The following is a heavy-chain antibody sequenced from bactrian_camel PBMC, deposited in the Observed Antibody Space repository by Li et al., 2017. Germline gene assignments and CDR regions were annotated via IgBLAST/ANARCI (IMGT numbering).Heavy chain of an antibody. CDR2: IDSDGS. V-gene: IGHV3S55*01. Sequence: HVQLVESGGGSVQAGGSLTLTCTLSRYTDATNCMGWFRQIPDKEREGAAGIDSDGSKYADSVKGRLTISKDNGKNTLYLQMDSLKPEDSAMYYCAVDYPEVLCSPSVVSGGISWGQGTQVTVS. CDR3: AVDYPEVLCSPSVVSGGIS. J-gene: IGHJ6*01. D-gene: IGHD7*01. CDR1: RYTDATNC.